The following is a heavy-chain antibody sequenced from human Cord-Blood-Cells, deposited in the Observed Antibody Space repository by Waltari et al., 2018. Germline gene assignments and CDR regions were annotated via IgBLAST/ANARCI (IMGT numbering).Heavy chain of an antibody. Sequence: QVQLQQWGAGLLKPSETLSLTCAVYGGSFSGYYWSWIRQPPGKGLEWIGEINHSGSNNYNPSLKSRVTISVDTSKNQFSLKLSSVTAADTAVYYCARSAGDVGFFDYWGQGTLVTVSS. CDR2: INHSGSN. CDR3: ARSAGDVGFFDY. D-gene: IGHD1-26*01. J-gene: IGHJ4*02. CDR1: GGSFSGYY. V-gene: IGHV4-34*01.